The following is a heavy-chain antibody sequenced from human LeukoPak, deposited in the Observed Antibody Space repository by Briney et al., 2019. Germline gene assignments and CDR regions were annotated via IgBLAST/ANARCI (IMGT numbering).Heavy chain of an antibody. V-gene: IGHV3-21*01. CDR2: ISSTSSYK. Sequence: GGSLRLSCAASGFTFSGYIMNWVRQAPGKGLEWVSSISSTSSYKYYANSVKGRFTISRDNSKNSLFLQMNSLRAEDTAVYYCARGPSGYHNTGGQGTLVTVSS. CDR3: ARGPSGYHNT. CDR1: GFTFSGYI. J-gene: IGHJ4*02. D-gene: IGHD5-12*01.